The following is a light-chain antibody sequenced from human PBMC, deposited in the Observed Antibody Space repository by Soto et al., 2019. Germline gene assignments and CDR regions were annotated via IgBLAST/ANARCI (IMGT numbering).Light chain of an antibody. CDR3: QQYGRSLMYT. CDR1: QSVDSSY. CDR2: GAS. V-gene: IGKV3-20*01. J-gene: IGKJ2*01. Sequence: EIVLTQSPVTLSLSPGEGATLSCRASQSVDSSYLAWYQQKPGQAPRLLIFGASNRATGIPYRFSGSGSGTDFTLTISRLEPEDFAVYYCQQYGRSLMYTFGQGTKLEIK.